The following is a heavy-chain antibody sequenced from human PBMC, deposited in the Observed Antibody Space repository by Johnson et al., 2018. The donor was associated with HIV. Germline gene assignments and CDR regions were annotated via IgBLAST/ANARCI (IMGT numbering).Heavy chain of an antibody. J-gene: IGHJ3*02. CDR1: GFTFDDYA. CDR2: INWNGGST. V-gene: IGHV3-20*04. CDR3: ARAYSSSDSSDAFDI. D-gene: IGHD6-6*01. Sequence: VQLVESGGGLEQPGGSPRLPCAASGFTFDDYAMHWVRQAPGKGLEWVSGINWNGGSTGYADSVKGRFTISRDNAKNSLYLQMNSLRAEDTALYYCARAYSSSDSSDAFDIWGQGTMVTVSS.